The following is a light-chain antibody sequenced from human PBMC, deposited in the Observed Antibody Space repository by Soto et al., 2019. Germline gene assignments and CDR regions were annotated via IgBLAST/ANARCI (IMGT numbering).Light chain of an antibody. Sequence: PGEGATLSCRASQTVKNDYLAWYQQRRGLAPRLLIYGASGRATGIPDRFSGSGSGTDFTLTITRLEPEDFAMYYCQQYGTSPLTFGGGTKVDIK. V-gene: IGKV3-20*01. J-gene: IGKJ4*01. CDR2: GAS. CDR1: QTVKNDY. CDR3: QQYGTSPLT.